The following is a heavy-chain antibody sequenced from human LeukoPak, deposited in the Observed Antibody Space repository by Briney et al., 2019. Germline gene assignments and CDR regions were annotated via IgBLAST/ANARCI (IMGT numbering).Heavy chain of an antibody. CDR2: IRDKANSYAT. CDR3: TRWDCTTTGCYPFDY. D-gene: IGHD2-2*01. V-gene: IGHV3-73*01. J-gene: IGHJ4*02. Sequence: PGGSLRLSCAAPGFTFSGSAIHWVRQASGKGLEWVGRIRDKANSYATAYIASVKGRFTISRDDSKNTAYLQMSSLKTEDTAVYYCTRWDCTTTGCYPFDYWGQGTLVTVSS. CDR1: GFTFSGSA.